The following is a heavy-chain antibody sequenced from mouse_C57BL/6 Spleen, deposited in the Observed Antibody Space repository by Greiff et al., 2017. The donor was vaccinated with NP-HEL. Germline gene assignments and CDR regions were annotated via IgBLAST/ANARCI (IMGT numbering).Heavy chain of an antibody. V-gene: IGHV1-15*01. CDR2: IDPETGGT. J-gene: IGHJ3*01. Sequence: VQLQQSGAELVRPGASVTLSCKASGYTFTDYEMHWVKQTPVHGLEWIGAIDPETGGTAYNQKFKGKAILTADKSSSTAYMELRSRTSEDSAVYYCTNHYYGSSYEAYWGQGTLVTVSA. CDR3: TNHYYGSSYEAY. D-gene: IGHD1-1*01. CDR1: GYTFTDYE.